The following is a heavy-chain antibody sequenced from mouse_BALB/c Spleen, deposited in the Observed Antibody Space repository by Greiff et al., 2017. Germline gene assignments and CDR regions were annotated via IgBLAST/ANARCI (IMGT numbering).Heavy chain of an antibody. J-gene: IGHJ4*01. CDR1: GFNIKDTY. V-gene: IGHV14-3*02. D-gene: IGHD2-10*02. Sequence: VQLKESGAELVKPGASVKLSCTASGFNIKDTYMHWVKQRPEQGLEWIGRIDPANGNTKYDPKFQGKATITADTSSNTAYLQLSSLTSEDTAVYYCARKKYGNPYAMDYWGQGTSVTVSS. CDR2: IDPANGNT. CDR3: ARKKYGNPYAMDY.